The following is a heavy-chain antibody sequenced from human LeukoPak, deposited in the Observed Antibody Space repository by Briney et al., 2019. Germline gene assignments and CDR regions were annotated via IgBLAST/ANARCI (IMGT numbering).Heavy chain of an antibody. V-gene: IGHV3-23*01. CDR3: AKKFSSSWYAQYNWFDP. D-gene: IGHD6-13*01. Sequence: PGGSLRLSCAASGFTFSSYAMSWVRQAPGKGLEWVSAISGSGGSTYYADSVKGRFTISRDNSKNTLYLQMNSLRAEDTAVYYCAKKFSSSWYAQYNWFDPWGQGTLVTVSS. CDR1: GFTFSSYA. CDR2: ISGSGGST. J-gene: IGHJ5*02.